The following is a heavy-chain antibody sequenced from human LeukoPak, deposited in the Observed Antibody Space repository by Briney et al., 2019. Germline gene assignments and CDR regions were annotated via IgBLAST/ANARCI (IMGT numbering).Heavy chain of an antibody. CDR2: IDPNSGGT. Sequence: VASVKVSCKASGYTFTGYYMHWVRQAPGQGLEWMGWIDPNSGGTNYAQKFQGRVTMTGDTSISTAYMELSRLRSDDTAVYYCARGRGSSSLNWFDPWGQGTLVTVSS. CDR1: GYTFTGYY. J-gene: IGHJ5*02. CDR3: ARGRGSSSLNWFDP. V-gene: IGHV1-2*02. D-gene: IGHD6-13*01.